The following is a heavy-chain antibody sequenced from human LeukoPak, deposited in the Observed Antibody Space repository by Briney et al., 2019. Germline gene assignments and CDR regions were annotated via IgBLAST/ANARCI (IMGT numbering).Heavy chain of an antibody. D-gene: IGHD2-15*01. V-gene: IGHV4-34*01. CDR2: IIHIGST. CDR3: ARGSQSLGYCSGGSCRAKIFDY. Sequence: SETLSLTCAVYGGSFSGYYWSWIRQPPGKGLEWIGEIIHIGSTNYNPSLKSRVTISVDTSKNQFSLKLSSVTAADTAVYYCARGSQSLGYCSGGSCRAKIFDYWGQGTLVTVSS. J-gene: IGHJ4*02. CDR1: GGSFSGYY.